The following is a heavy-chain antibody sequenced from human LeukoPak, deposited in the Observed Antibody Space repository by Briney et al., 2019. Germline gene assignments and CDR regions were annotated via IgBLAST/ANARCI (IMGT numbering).Heavy chain of an antibody. D-gene: IGHD3-16*01. CDR1: GFTFSSSA. Sequence: GGSLRLSCAASGFTFSSSAMGWVRQAPGKGLEWGSAISGSGGSTYYADPQKDRFTITRDNSKNTLYLQMNSLRAEDTAVYYCAKESLTYTWGQGTLVTVSS. J-gene: IGHJ4*02. V-gene: IGHV3-23*01. CDR2: ISGSGGST. CDR3: AKESLTYT.